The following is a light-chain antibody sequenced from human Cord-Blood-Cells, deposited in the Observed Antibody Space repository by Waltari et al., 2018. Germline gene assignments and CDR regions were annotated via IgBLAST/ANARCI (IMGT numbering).Light chain of an antibody. J-gene: IGKJ2*01. Sequence: DIVMTQSPDSLAVSLGERATINCKSSQSVLYSSNNKNYLAWYQQKPGQPPKLLIYWASTRESGVPDRFSCSGSGTDFTLTISSLQAEDVAVYYCQQYYSTPYTFGQGTKLESK. CDR2: WAS. CDR3: QQYYSTPYT. V-gene: IGKV4-1*01. CDR1: QSVLYSSNNKNY.